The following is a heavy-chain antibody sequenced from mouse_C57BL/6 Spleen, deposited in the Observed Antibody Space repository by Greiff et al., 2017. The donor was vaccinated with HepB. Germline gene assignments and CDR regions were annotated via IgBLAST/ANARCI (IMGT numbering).Heavy chain of an antibody. CDR3: TTRQLRLRDYAMDD. J-gene: IGHJ4*01. CDR2: IDPEDGDT. CDR1: GFNIKDYD. V-gene: IGHV14-1*01. Sequence: VQLQQSGAELVRPGASVKLSCTASGFNIKDYDMHWVKQRPEQGLEWIGRIDPEDGDTEYAPKFQGKATMTADTSSNTSYLQSSSLTTEDTAVYYCTTRQLRLRDYAMDDWGQGTSVTVAS. D-gene: IGHD3-2*02.